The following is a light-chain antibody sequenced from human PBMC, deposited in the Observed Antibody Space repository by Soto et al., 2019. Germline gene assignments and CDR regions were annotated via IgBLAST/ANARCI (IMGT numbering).Light chain of an antibody. J-gene: IGLJ3*02. CDR2: EVS. CDR1: NSGIGIYDF. CDR3: SAYAGTNDLGV. Sequence: QSALTQPPSASGSPGQSVTISCTGTNSGIGIYDFVSWYQQHPGKAPKLLIYEVSKRPSGVPDRFSGSKSGNTASLTVSDLQTEDAADYVCSAYAGTNDLGVFGGGTKLTVL. V-gene: IGLV2-8*01.